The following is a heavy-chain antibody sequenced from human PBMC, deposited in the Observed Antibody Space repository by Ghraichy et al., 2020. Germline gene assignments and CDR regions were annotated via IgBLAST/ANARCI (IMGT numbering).Heavy chain of an antibody. Sequence: SETLSLTCTVSGGSISSYYWSWIRQPPGKGLEWIGYIYYSGSTNYNPSLKSRVTISVDTSKNQFSLKLSSVTAADTAVYYCARERRYSGYMAFDYWGQGTLVTVSS. CDR3: ARERRYSGYMAFDY. D-gene: IGHD5-12*01. J-gene: IGHJ4*02. V-gene: IGHV4-59*01. CDR2: IYYSGST. CDR1: GGSISSYY.